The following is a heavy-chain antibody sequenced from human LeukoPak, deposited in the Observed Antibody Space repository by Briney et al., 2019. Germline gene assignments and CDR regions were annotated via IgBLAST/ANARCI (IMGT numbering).Heavy chain of an antibody. V-gene: IGHV4-59*12. CDR1: GGSISSYY. D-gene: IGHD2-21*02. Sequence: SETLSLTCTVSGGSISSYYWSWIRQPPGKGLEWIGYIYYSGSTNYNPSLKSRVTISVDTSKNQFSLKLSSVTAADTAVYYCARGIVVVTATPLTAPFDYWGQGTLVTVSS. J-gene: IGHJ4*02. CDR2: IYYSGST. CDR3: ARGIVVVTATPLTAPFDY.